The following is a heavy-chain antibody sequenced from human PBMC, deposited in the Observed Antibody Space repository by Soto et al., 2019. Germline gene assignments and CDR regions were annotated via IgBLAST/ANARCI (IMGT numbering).Heavy chain of an antibody. V-gene: IGHV3-21*01. CDR2: ISSGTTYF. J-gene: IGHJ4*02. CDR3: ARGDGTGLHSSGWSPRF. Sequence: EVQLLESGGGLVQPGGSLRLSCVVSGFTFSSYAMSWVRQAPGKGLEWVSSISSGTTYFYYADSVKGRFSISRDNAKHSLYLQMNSLRVEDTAVYYCARGDGTGLHSSGWSPRFWGQGTLVTVSS. CDR1: GFTFSSYA. D-gene: IGHD6-13*01.